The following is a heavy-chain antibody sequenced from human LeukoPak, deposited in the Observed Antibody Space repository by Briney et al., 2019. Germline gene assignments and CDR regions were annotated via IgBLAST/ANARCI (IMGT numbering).Heavy chain of an antibody. V-gene: IGHV3-23*01. CDR1: GITLSNYA. J-gene: IGHJ4*02. Sequence: PGGSLRLSCGVSGITLSNYAMSWVRQAPGKGLEWVAGLSGSAGGTTYADSVKGRFTISRDNSKNTLFLQMDRLRAEDTAVYSCAKRGVVVRVFLVGFHREAYYFDSWGQEAQVTVSS. D-gene: IGHD3-16*02. CDR3: AKRGVVVRVFLVGFHREAYYFDS. CDR2: LSGSAGGT.